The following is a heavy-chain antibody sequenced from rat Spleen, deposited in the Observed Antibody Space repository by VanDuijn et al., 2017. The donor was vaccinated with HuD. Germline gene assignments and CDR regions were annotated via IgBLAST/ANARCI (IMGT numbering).Heavy chain of an antibody. Sequence: EVQLVESGGGLVQPGRSLTLSCAASGFTFSNYGMAWVSQVPTNGLEWVAIISYDVYITYYRDSVKGRFTISRDNAKSTLYLQMDSLRSEDTATYYCARQWDYWGQGVMVTVSS. CDR3: ARQWDY. J-gene: IGHJ2*01. CDR1: GFTFSNYG. V-gene: IGHV5-29*01. CDR2: ISYDVYIT.